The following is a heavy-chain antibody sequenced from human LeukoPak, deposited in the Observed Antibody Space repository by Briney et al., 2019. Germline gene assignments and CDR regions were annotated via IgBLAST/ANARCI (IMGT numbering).Heavy chain of an antibody. CDR2: ISYDGSNK. Sequence: GRSLRLSCAASGFTFSSYAMHWVRQAPGKGLEWVAVISYDGSNKYYADSVKGRFTISRDNYKNTLYLQMNSLRAEDTAVYYCARGDIVVVPAAISIDYWGQGTLVTVSS. V-gene: IGHV3-30*04. CDR3: ARGDIVVVPAAISIDY. D-gene: IGHD2-2*01. J-gene: IGHJ4*02. CDR1: GFTFSSYA.